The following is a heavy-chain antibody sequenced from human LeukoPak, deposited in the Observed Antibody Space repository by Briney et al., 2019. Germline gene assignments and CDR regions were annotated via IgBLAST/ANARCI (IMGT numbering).Heavy chain of an antibody. CDR1: GFTFSSYS. D-gene: IGHD5-24*01. J-gene: IGHJ6*03. Sequence: PGGSLRLSCAASGFTFSSYSMNWVRQAPGKGLEWVSSISGGSGYIYYADSVKGRFTISRDNAKNSLYLQMSSRRAEDTAVYYCARWLQTRYYMDVWGKGTTVTVSS. V-gene: IGHV3-21*01. CDR2: ISGGSGYI. CDR3: ARWLQTRYYMDV.